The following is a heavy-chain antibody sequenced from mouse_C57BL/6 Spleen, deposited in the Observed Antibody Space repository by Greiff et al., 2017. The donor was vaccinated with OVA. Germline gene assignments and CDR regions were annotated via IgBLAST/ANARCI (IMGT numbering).Heavy chain of an antibody. CDR1: GFTFSSYA. CDR2: ISDGGSYT. D-gene: IGHD1-1*01. V-gene: IGHV5-4*03. Sequence: EVMLVESGGGLVKPGGSLKLSCAASGFTFSSYAMSWVRQTPEKRLEWVATISDGGSYTYYPDNVKGRFTISRDNAKNNLYLQMSHLKSEDTAMYYCARGRDYYGSISYYFDYWGQGTTLTVSS. CDR3: ARGRDYYGSISYYFDY. J-gene: IGHJ2*01.